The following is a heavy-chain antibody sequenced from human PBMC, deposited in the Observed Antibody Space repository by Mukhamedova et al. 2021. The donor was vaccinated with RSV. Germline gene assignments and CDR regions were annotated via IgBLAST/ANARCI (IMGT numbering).Heavy chain of an antibody. D-gene: IGHD6-19*01. J-gene: IGHJ4*01. CDR3: AKLIAVTGTRDY. Sequence: ADSVRGRFTISRDNSKNTLYLQMNSLRPEDTAVYYCAKLIAVTGTRDYWGHGTLVTVSP. V-gene: IGHV3-30*02.